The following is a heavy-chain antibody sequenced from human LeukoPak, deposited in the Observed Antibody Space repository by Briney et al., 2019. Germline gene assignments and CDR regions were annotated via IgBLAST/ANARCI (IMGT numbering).Heavy chain of an antibody. J-gene: IGHJ4*02. CDR2: ISGSSSYI. CDR3: ARGSYGDYAECFDY. D-gene: IGHD4-17*01. V-gene: IGHV3-21*01. CDR1: GFTFSSYT. Sequence: GGSLRLSCATSGFTFSSYTMNWVRQAPGKGLEWVSSISGSSSYIYYADSVKGRFTISRDNAMDSQYLQMNSLRAEDTAVYYCARGSYGDYAECFDYWGQGTLVAVSS.